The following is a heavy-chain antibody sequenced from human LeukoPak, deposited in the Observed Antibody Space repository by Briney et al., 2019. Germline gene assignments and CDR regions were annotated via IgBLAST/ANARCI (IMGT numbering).Heavy chain of an antibody. CDR2: ISSSSSYI. Sequence: PGGSLRLSCAASGFTFSSYSMNWVRQAPGKELEWVSSISSSSSYIYYADSVKGRFTISRDNAKNSLYLQMNSLRAEDTAVYYCARDRKRYSSGWEADDYWGQGTLVTVSS. V-gene: IGHV3-21*01. J-gene: IGHJ4*02. CDR1: GFTFSSYS. D-gene: IGHD6-19*01. CDR3: ARDRKRYSSGWEADDY.